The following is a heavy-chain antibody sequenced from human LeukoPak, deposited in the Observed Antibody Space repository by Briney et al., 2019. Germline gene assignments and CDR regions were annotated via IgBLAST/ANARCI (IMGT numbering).Heavy chain of an antibody. V-gene: IGHV3-23*01. Sequence: PGGSLRLSCAASGFTFSSYAMSWVRQTPGKGLEWVSAISGSGGSTYYADSVQGRFTIYRDNSKNTLYLQMNRLGAEDTAIYYCVQDWAWGAFGYWGQGTLVTVSS. CDR2: ISGSGGST. CDR1: GFTFSSYA. J-gene: IGHJ4*02. CDR3: VQDWAWGAFGY. D-gene: IGHD7-27*01.